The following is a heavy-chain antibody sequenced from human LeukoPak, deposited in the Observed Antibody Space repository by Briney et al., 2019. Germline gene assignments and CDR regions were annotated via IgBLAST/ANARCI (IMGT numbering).Heavy chain of an antibody. CDR2: INPNSGGT. V-gene: IGHV1-2*02. Sequence: ASVKVSCKASGYTFTGYYIHWVRQAPGQALEWMGWINPNSGGTNYAQKFQGRVTMTRDTSISTAYMDLSRLRSDDTAVYYCARGSIVGATFDYFDYWGQGTLVTVSS. D-gene: IGHD1-26*01. CDR3: ARGSIVGATFDYFDY. CDR1: GYTFTGYY. J-gene: IGHJ4*02.